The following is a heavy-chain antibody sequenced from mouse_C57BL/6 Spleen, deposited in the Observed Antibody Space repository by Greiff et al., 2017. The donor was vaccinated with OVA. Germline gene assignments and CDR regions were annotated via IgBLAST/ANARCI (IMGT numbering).Heavy chain of an antibody. CDR1: GYTFTDYE. V-gene: IGHV1-15*01. D-gene: IGHD2-14*01. J-gene: IGHJ3*01. Sequence: QVQLQQSGAELVRPGASVTLSCKASGYTFTDYEMHWVKQTPVHGLEWIGAIAPETGGTAYNQKFKGKAILTADKSSSTAYMELRSLTSEDSAVYYCTRSGTAYWGQGTLVTVSA. CDR3: TRSGTAY. CDR2: IAPETGGT.